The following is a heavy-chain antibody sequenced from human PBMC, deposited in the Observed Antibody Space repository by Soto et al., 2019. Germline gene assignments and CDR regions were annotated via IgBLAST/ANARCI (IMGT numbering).Heavy chain of an antibody. Sequence: QVQLVESGGGVVQPGASLRRSCVGSGFTFRSYVIHWVRQAPGKGLEWVALTSYDGSNKYYDDSVKGRFTISRDNSRNTVDLHMDSLRLEDTALYYCARWGTTGGLAVWGLGTLVSVSS. CDR3: ARWGTTGGLAV. J-gene: IGHJ4*02. V-gene: IGHV3-30*19. CDR1: GFTFRSYV. D-gene: IGHD3-16*01. CDR2: TSYDGSNK.